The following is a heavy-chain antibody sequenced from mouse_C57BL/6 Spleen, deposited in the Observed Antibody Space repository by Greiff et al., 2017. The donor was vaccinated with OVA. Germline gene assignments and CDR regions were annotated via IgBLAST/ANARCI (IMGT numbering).Heavy chain of an antibody. CDR1: GYTFTSYW. Sequence: QVQLKQSGAELVKPGASVKMSCKASGYTFTSYWITWVKQRPGQGLEWIGDIYPGSGSTNYNEKFKSKATLTVDTSSSTAYMQLSSLTSEDSAVYYCARWRLLRSDYYAMDYWGQGTSVTVSS. J-gene: IGHJ4*01. CDR2: IYPGSGST. D-gene: IGHD1-1*01. V-gene: IGHV1-55*01. CDR3: ARWRLLRSDYYAMDY.